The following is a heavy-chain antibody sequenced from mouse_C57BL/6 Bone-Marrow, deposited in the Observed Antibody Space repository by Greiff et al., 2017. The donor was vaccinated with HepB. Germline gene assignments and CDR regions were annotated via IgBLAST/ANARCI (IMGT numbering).Heavy chain of an antibody. CDR3: ALLLYYFDY. CDR1: GYTFTSYW. Sequence: VQLQQPGAELVKPGASVKLSCKASGYTFTSYWMQWVKQRPGQGLEWIGEIDPSDSYTNYNQKFKGKATLTVDTSSSTAYMQLSSLTSEDSAVYYCALLLYYFDYWGQGTTLTVSS. J-gene: IGHJ2*01. V-gene: IGHV1-50*01. D-gene: IGHD2-10*01. CDR2: IDPSDSYT.